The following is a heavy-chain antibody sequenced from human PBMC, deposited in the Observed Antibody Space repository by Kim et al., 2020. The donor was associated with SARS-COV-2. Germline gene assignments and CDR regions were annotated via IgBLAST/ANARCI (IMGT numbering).Heavy chain of an antibody. D-gene: IGHD6-13*01. CDR3: ATLAAAGLRVDY. Sequence: SETLSLTCTVSGGSISSSSYYWGWIRQPPGKGLEWIGSIYYSGSTYYNPSLKSRVTISVDTSKNRFSLKLSSVTAADTAVYYCATLAAAGLRVDYWGQGTLVTVSS. J-gene: IGHJ4*02. CDR1: GGSISSSSYY. V-gene: IGHV4-39*01. CDR2: IYYSGST.